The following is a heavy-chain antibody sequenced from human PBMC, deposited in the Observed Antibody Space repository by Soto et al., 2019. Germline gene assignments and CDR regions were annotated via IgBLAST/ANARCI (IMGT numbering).Heavy chain of an antibody. CDR1: GGSISSYY. CDR2: IYYSGST. V-gene: IGHV4-59*08. J-gene: IGHJ4*02. Sequence: QVQLQESGPGLVKPSETLSLTCTVSGGSISSYYWSWIRQPPGKGLEWIGYIYYSGSTNYNPSPKSRVTISVATSKVQLSLKLSSVTAADTAVYYCARLSRDGSPLVYYGGQGTLVTVSS. CDR3: ARLSRDGSPLVYY. D-gene: IGHD2-21*01.